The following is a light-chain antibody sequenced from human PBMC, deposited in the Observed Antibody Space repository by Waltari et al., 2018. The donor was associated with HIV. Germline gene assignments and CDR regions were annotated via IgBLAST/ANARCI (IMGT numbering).Light chain of an antibody. J-gene: IGKJ4*01. CDR3: QQYYTIGPS. Sequence: DIVMTQSPKSLAVSLGERATINCWSSRTILYSSNNQNYLAWYQQKPGQSPKVLIYWASTRASGVPDRFSGSGSGTNFSLTISSLQTEDVALYYCQQYYTIGPSLGGGTKVEIK. CDR2: WAS. V-gene: IGKV4-1*01. CDR1: RTILYSSNNQNY.